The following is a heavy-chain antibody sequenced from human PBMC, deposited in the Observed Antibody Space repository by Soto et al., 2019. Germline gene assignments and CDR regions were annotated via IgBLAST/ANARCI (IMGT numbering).Heavy chain of an antibody. CDR3: AHRAGHQGNWNGGSFDF. J-gene: IGHJ4*02. Sequence: QITLEESGPTRVKPTQTLTLTCTFSGFSLTTGGVGVGWIRQPPGKALERLALIYWDDDKRYNPSLKSRLTITKATPKNLVVLRMTNMDPVDTATYYCAHRAGHQGNWNGGSFDFWGQGVLVTVSS. CDR1: GFSLTTGGVG. CDR2: IYWDDDK. V-gene: IGHV2-5*02. D-gene: IGHD1-1*01.